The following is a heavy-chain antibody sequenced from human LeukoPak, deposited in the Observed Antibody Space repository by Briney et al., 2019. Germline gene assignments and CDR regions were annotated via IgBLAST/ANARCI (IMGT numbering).Heavy chain of an antibody. CDR3: ARGEVGATAHFDY. J-gene: IGHJ4*02. V-gene: IGHV1-2*06. D-gene: IGHD1-26*01. Sequence: ASVKVSCKASGYTFTGYYMHWVRQAPGQGLEWMGRINPNSGGTNSAQKFYGRVTMTRDTSISTAYMELSSLTSDDTAVYYCARGEVGATAHFDYWGQGTLVTVSS. CDR2: INPNSGGT. CDR1: GYTFTGYY.